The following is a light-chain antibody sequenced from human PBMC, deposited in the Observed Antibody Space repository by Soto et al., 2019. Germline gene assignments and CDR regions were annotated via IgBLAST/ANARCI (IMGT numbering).Light chain of an antibody. Sequence: IVLTHSPATLSLSPGERATLSCRASQSVSSYLAWYQQKPGQAPRLLIYGASSRATGIPDRFSGSGSGTDFTLTISRLEPEDFAVYYCQQYGSSPMNFGQGTRLEIK. CDR1: QSVSSY. V-gene: IGKV3-20*01. CDR2: GAS. CDR3: QQYGSSPMN. J-gene: IGKJ5*01.